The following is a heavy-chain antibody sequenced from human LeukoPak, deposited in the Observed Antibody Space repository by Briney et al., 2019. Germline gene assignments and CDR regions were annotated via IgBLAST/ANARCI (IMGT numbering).Heavy chain of an antibody. CDR1: GFTFSSSG. Sequence: GGSLRLSCAASGFTFSSSGMNWVRQAPGKGLEWVSSISSSSSYIYYADSVKGRFTISRDNAKNSLYLQMNSLRAEDTAVYYCARKADYDFWSGPIYDYWGQGTLVTVSS. CDR3: ARKADYDFWSGPIYDY. V-gene: IGHV3-21*01. D-gene: IGHD3-3*01. CDR2: ISSSSSYI. J-gene: IGHJ4*02.